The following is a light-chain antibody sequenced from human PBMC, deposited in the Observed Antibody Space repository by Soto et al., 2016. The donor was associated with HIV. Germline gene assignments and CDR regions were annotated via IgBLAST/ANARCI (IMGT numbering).Light chain of an antibody. Sequence: SYELTQPPSESVAPGKTARITCGGNNIGSQSVHWYQQKPGQAPVLVVYDDSERPSGIPERFSGSNSGNTATLAISRVEAGDEADYHCQVWDKNTDHWVFGGGTKLTVL. CDR3: QVWDKNTDHWV. CDR2: DDS. J-gene: IGLJ3*02. CDR1: NIGSQS. V-gene: IGLV3-21*03.